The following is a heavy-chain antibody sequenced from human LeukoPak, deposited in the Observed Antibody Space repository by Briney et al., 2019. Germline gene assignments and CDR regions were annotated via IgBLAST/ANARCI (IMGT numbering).Heavy chain of an antibody. CDR3: ARNLIEAAGSPWFDP. D-gene: IGHD6-13*01. CDR1: GFTFSSYS. J-gene: IGHJ5*02. V-gene: IGHV3-48*01. Sequence: GGSLRLSCAASGFTFSSYSMNWVRQAPGKGLEWVSYISRTNSTIYYADSVKGRFTISRDNAKNSLYLQMNSLRAEDTAVYYCARNLIEAAGSPWFDPWGQGTLVTVSS. CDR2: ISRTNSTI.